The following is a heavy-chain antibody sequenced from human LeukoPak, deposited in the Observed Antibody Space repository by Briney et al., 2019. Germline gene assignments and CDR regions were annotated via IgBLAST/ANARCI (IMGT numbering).Heavy chain of an antibody. CDR1: GFTFSNYW. V-gene: IGHV3-7*01. J-gene: IGHJ3*02. CDR3: ARDRDYHDDRTDYYYDAFDI. Sequence: GGSLRLSCAGSGFTFSNYWMTCVRQAPGKGLEWVANVKQDESEKHYVDSVKGRFTISRDNAKSSLYLRMDSLRVEDTAVYYCARDRDYHDDRTDYYYDAFDIWGQGTTVTVSS. CDR2: VKQDESEK. D-gene: IGHD3-22*01.